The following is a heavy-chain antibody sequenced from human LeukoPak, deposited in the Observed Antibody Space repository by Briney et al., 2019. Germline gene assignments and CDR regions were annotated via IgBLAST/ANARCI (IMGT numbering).Heavy chain of an antibody. V-gene: IGHV1-2*02. Sequence: ASVRVSCRASGYTVIDYYIHWVRQAPGQGLEWMGWVNPYSYGTEYAQKFEGRVAMTTDRSTDTAYLDLSSLRPDDTAVYFCARLPAQWVGGSTLIDAWGQGTLITVSS. CDR1: GYTVIDYY. CDR2: VNPYSYGT. CDR3: ARLPAQWVGGSTLIDA. D-gene: IGHD1-26*01. J-gene: IGHJ1*01.